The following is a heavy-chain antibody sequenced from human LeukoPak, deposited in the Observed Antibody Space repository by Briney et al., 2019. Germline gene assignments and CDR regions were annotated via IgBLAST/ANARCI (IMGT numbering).Heavy chain of an antibody. D-gene: IGHD3-9*01. CDR1: GFTLSIHW. CDR2: INQDGSSK. V-gene: IGHV3-7*01. Sequence: PGGSLRLSCVASGFTLSIHWMSWVRQAPGKGLEWVANINQDGSSKYYVDSVKGRFTISRDNAKNSLYLQMNSLRAEDTAVFYCARWGYDILIGQYWYDNWGQGTLVTVSS. J-gene: IGHJ4*02. CDR3: ARWGYDILIGQYWYDN.